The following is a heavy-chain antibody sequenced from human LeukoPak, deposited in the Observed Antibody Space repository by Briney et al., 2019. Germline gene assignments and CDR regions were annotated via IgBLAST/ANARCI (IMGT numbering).Heavy chain of an antibody. J-gene: IGHJ4*02. CDR3: ARGGGYSYGSHDY. Sequence: ASVKVSCKASGGTFSSYAISWVRQAPGQGLEWMGGIIPIFGTANYAQKFQGRVTITADESTSTAYMELSSLRSEDTAVYYRARGGGYSYGSHDYWGQGTLVTVSS. V-gene: IGHV1-69*01. D-gene: IGHD5-18*01. CDR1: GGTFSSYA. CDR2: IIPIFGTA.